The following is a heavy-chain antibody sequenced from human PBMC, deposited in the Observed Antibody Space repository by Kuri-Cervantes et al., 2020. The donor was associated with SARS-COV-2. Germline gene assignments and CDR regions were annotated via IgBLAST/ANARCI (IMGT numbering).Heavy chain of an antibody. CDR2: IYYSGST. D-gene: IGHD6-6*01. CDR3: ARVMSTSSIAARPRPYYFDY. CDR1: GGSVSSGSYY. Sequence: SETLSLTCTVSGGSVSSGSYYWSWIRQPPGKGLEWIGYIYYSGSTNYNPSLKSRVTMSVDTSKNQFSLKLSSVTAADTAVYYCARVMSTSSIAARPRPYYFDYWGQGTLVTVSS. J-gene: IGHJ4*02. V-gene: IGHV4-61*01.